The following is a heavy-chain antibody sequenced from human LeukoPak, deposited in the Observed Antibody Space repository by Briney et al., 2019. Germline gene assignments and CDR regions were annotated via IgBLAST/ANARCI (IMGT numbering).Heavy chain of an antibody. CDR3: ARGHQPPYYGMDV. Sequence: ASVKVSCKASGGTFSSYTISWVRQAPGQGLEWMGRIIPIFGIANYAQKFQGRATITTDKSTSTAYMELSSLRSEDTAVFYCARGHQPPYYGMDVWGQGTTVTVSS. J-gene: IGHJ6*02. V-gene: IGHV1-69*02. CDR1: GGTFSSYT. CDR2: IIPIFGIA.